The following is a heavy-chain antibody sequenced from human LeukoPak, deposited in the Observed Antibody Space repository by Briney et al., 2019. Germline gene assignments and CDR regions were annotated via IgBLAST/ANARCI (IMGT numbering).Heavy chain of an antibody. CDR3: ASLRGVNR. J-gene: IGHJ4*02. Sequence: PGGSLRFSCAASGFTFSSYWMTWVRQAPGKGLEWVSYISSSGTTIYYADSVRGRFTVSRDNAKNSLYLQMDSLSAEDTAVYYCASLRGVNRWGQGTLVTVST. CDR1: GFTFSSYW. V-gene: IGHV3-48*03. CDR2: ISSSGTTI. D-gene: IGHD3-10*01.